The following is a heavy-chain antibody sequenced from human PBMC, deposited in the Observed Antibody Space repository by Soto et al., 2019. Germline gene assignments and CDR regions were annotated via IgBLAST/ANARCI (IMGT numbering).Heavy chain of an antibody. V-gene: IGHV4-59*01. CDR1: GYSISSYY. CDR3: ARRPDKRPENYFDY. D-gene: IGHD6-25*01. Sequence: PSETLSLTCTVSGYSISSYYWSWIRQPPGKGLEWIGYIYYSGSTNYIPSLKSRVTISVDTSKNQYSLKLSSVTAADTAVYYCARRPDKRPENYFDYWGQGILVTVSS. CDR2: IYYSGST. J-gene: IGHJ4*02.